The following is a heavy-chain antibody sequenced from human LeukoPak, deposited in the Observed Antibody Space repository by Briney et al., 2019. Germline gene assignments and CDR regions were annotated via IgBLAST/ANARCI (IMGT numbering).Heavy chain of an antibody. CDR3: ARFSPPPT. CDR2: ISSDGTIT. J-gene: IGHJ4*02. CDR1: GFTLSSYW. Sequence: GGSLRLSCAASGFTLSSYWMHWVRRAPGKGLVWVSRISSDGTITNYADSVKGRFTISRDNAKNTLYLQMNSLRVEDTAVYYCARFSPPPTWGQGTLVTVSS. V-gene: IGHV3-74*01.